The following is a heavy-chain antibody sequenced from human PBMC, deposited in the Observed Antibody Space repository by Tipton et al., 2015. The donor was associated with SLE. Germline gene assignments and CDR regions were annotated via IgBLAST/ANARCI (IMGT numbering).Heavy chain of an antibody. V-gene: IGHV4-39*07. J-gene: IGHJ4*02. CDR1: SGSLRGTDYH. CDR3: ARDSGNYAPFDY. D-gene: IGHD4-11*01. Sequence: LRLSCSVSSGSLRGTDYHWDWIRQTPGKGLEWIATIYGVGSTYFNPSLKSRLTISVDTSQSQLSLRLISVTAADTAVYYCARDSGNYAPFDYWGQGTLVTVSS. CDR2: IYGVGST.